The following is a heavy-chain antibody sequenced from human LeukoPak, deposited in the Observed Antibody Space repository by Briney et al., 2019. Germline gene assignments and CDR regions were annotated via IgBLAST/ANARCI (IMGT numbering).Heavy chain of an antibody. Sequence: SETLSLTCAVYGGSFSGYYWNWIRQPPGKGLEWIGEINQSGSTNYNPSLKSRVTISFDTSKNQFSLKLSSVTAADTAVYYCARDRSSWYGLAFDPWGQGTLVTVSS. V-gene: IGHV4-34*01. CDR2: INQSGST. D-gene: IGHD6-13*01. J-gene: IGHJ5*02. CDR1: GGSFSGYY. CDR3: ARDRSSWYGLAFDP.